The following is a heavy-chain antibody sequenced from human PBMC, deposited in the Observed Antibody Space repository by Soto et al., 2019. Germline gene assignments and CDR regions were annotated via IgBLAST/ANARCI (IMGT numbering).Heavy chain of an antibody. V-gene: IGHV4-30-4*01. Sequence: PSETLSLTCSVFGGSISSGDYYWSWIRQPPGKGLEWIGYMFYVGATYYNPSLKSRVTISVDTSKNQFSLKLTSVTAADTAVYHCARVVGFCSSPSCRGRNWFDPWGQGTLVTVSS. J-gene: IGHJ5*02. CDR1: GGSISSGDYY. CDR2: MFYVGAT. D-gene: IGHD2-2*01. CDR3: ARVVGFCSSPSCRGRNWFDP.